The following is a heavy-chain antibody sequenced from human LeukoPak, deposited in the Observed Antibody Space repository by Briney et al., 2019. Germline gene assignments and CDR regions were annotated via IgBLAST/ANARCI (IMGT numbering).Heavy chain of an antibody. CDR2: IKQDGSEK. J-gene: IGHJ4*02. Sequence: PGGSLRLSCAASGFTFSSYWMSWVRQAPGKGLEWVANIKQDGSEKYYVDSVKGRFTISRDNAKNSLYLQMNSLRAEDTAVYYCARVSIAAQPALFDYWGQGTLVTVSS. CDR3: ARVSIAAQPALFDY. CDR1: GFTFSSYW. D-gene: IGHD6-6*01. V-gene: IGHV3-7*01.